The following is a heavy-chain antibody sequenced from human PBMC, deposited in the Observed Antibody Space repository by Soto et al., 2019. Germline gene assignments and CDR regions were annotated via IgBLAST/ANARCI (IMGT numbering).Heavy chain of an antibody. CDR2: IYYSGST. D-gene: IGHD3-22*01. Sequence: SETLSLTYTVSGGSISSSSYYWGWIRQPPGKGLEWIGSIYYSGSTYYNPSLKSRVTISVDTSKNQFSLKLSSVTAADTAVYYCARHWDSSGYIEYYFDYWGQGTLVTVS. CDR3: ARHWDSSGYIEYYFDY. V-gene: IGHV4-39*01. J-gene: IGHJ4*02. CDR1: GGSISSSSYY.